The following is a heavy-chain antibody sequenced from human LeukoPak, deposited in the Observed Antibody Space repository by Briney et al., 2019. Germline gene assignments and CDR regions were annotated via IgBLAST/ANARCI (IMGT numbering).Heavy chain of an antibody. CDR1: GYAFTGYY. D-gene: IGHD6-13*01. V-gene: IGHV1-2*02. J-gene: IGHJ4*02. CDR2: INPSSGGT. CDR3: ARDRGSSWYVDY. Sequence: GASVKVSCKASGYAFTGYYMHWVRQAPGQGLEWMGWINPSSGGTEYAQKFQGRVTMTADTSISTAYMELSRLRSDDTAVYYCARDRGSSWYVDYWGQGTLVIVSS.